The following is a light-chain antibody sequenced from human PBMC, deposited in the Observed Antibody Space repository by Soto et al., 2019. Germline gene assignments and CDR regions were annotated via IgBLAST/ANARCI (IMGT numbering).Light chain of an antibody. Sequence: EIVMTQSPATLSVSPGERATLSCRASQSVSSNLAWYQQKPGQAPRLLIYGASTRATGIPARFSGSGSGTEFTLTISSLQSEDFAVYYCQQHHNWPSFGGGTKVEIK. CDR1: QSVSSN. V-gene: IGKV3-15*01. J-gene: IGKJ4*01. CDR2: GAS. CDR3: QQHHNWPS.